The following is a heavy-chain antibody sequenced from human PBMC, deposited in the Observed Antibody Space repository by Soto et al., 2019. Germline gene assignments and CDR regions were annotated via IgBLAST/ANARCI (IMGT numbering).Heavy chain of an antibody. CDR3: ARVPYLVVPAAPMDY. CDR1: GFTFSSYA. Sequence: PVGSLRLSGAASGFTFSSYAMHWVRQARGKGLEWVAVISYDGSNKYYADSVKGRFTISRDNSKNTLYLQMNSLRAEDTAVYYCARVPYLVVPAAPMDYWGQGTLVTVSS. J-gene: IGHJ4*01. D-gene: IGHD2-2*01. V-gene: IGHV3-30-3*01. CDR2: ISYDGSNK.